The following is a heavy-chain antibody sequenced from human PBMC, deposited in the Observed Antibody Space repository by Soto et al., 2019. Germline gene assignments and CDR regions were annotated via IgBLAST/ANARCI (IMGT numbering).Heavy chain of an antibody. D-gene: IGHD2-15*01. V-gene: IGHV4-4*07. CDR1: GDSTSSYY. CDR3: VRDCSGGGCYSDYGMDV. CDR2: IYISGST. Sequence: QVQLQESGPGLVKPSETLSLTCTVSGDSTSSYYWSWIRQPAGKGLEWIGRIYISGSTDYNPSLKSRVSMSVDRSKNQFSLKLTSVTAADTAVYYCVRDCSGGGCYSDYGMDVWGQGTTVTVSS. J-gene: IGHJ6*02.